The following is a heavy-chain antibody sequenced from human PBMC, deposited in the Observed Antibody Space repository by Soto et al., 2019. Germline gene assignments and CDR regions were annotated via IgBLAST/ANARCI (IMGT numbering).Heavy chain of an antibody. CDR2: ISGSGGST. V-gene: IGHV3-23*01. Sequence: GGSLRLSCAASGFTFSGYAMSWVRQAPGKGLEWVSAISGSGGSTDYADSVKGRFTTSRDNFKDTLYLQMNSLRAEDTAVYYCAKYSSSSGSYYYYIMDVWGQGTTVTV. CDR3: AKYSSSSGSYYYYIMDV. D-gene: IGHD6-6*01. J-gene: IGHJ6*02. CDR1: GFTFSGYA.